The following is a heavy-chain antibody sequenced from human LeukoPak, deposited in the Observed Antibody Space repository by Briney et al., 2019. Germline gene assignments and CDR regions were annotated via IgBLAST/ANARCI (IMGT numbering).Heavy chain of an antibody. CDR2: ISSSSSYI. V-gene: IGHV3-21*01. CDR3: ASTYDFWSGYSAGDNWFDP. Sequence: GGSLRLSCAAPGFTFSSYSMNWVRQAPGKGLEWVSSISSSSSYIYYADSVKGRFTISRDNAKNSLYLQMNSLRAEDTAVYYCASTYDFWSGYSAGDNWFDPWGQGTLVTVSS. J-gene: IGHJ5*02. D-gene: IGHD3-3*01. CDR1: GFTFSSYS.